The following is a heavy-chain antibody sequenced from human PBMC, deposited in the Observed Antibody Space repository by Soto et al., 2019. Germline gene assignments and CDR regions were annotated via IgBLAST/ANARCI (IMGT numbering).Heavy chain of an antibody. CDR2: IYYSGST. J-gene: IGHJ6*03. CDR3: ARQGYSNRVYYYYMDV. V-gene: IGHV4-39*01. Sequence: FVPQSLPCTVFCGSISSSSYYRGWIRQPPGKGLEWIGSIYYSGSTYYNPSLKSRVTISVDTSKNQFSLKLSSVTAADTAVYYCARQGYSNRVYYYYMDVWGKGTTVTVSS. D-gene: IGHD4-4*01. CDR1: CGSISSSSYY.